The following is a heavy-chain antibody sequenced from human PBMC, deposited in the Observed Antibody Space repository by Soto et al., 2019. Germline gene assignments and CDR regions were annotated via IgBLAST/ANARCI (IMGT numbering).Heavy chain of an antibody. J-gene: IGHJ6*02. CDR3: ARGDFWSGYPEAYYYGMDV. Sequence: SVKVSCKASGGAFSSYAISWVRQAPGQGLEWMGGIIPIFGTANYAQKFQGRVTITADKSTSTAYMELSSLRSEDTTVYYCARGDFWSGYPEAYYYGMDVWGQGTTVTVS. V-gene: IGHV1-69*06. CDR2: IIPIFGTA. CDR1: GGAFSSYA. D-gene: IGHD3-3*01.